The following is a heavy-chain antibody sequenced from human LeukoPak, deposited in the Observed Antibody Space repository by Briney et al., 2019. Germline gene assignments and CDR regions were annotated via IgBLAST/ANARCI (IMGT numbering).Heavy chain of an antibody. D-gene: IGHD6-13*01. Sequence: PSETLSLTCTVSGGSISSSSYYWGWIRQPPGKGLEWIGSIYYSGSTYYNPSLKSRVTISVDTSKNQFSLKLSSVTAADTAVYYCASRTLYSSSTDYWGQGTLVTVSS. CDR1: GGSISSSSYY. CDR3: ASRTLYSSSTDY. V-gene: IGHV4-39*07. CDR2: IYYSGST. J-gene: IGHJ4*02.